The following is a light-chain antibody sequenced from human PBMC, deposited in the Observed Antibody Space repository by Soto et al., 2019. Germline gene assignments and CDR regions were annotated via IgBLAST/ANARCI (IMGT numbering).Light chain of an antibody. CDR3: CSYAGRYSWV. V-gene: IGLV2-11*01. J-gene: IGLJ2*01. CDR2: DVS. Sequence: QSALTQPRSVSGSPGQSVTISCTGTSSNVGVYNYVSWYQQHPGKSPKLVIYDVSKRPSGVPDRFSGSKSGNTASLTISGLQAEDEAHYYCCSYAGRYSWVFGGGTKLTV. CDR1: SSNVGVYNY.